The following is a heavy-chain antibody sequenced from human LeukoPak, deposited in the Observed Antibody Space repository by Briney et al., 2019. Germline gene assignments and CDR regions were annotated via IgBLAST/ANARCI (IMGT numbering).Heavy chain of an antibody. CDR3: AKDLCSDASCSSRGIDY. V-gene: IGHV3-30*18. Sequence: PGGSLRLSRAASGFTFSSYVMHWVRQVPGKGLDWVAVKDYCADSVKGRFTASKDNSKSTLYLQMNSLRAEDTAIYYCAKDLCSDASCSSRGIDYWGQGTLVTVSS. CDR2: KD. CDR1: GFTFSSYV. J-gene: IGHJ4*02. D-gene: IGHD2-15*01.